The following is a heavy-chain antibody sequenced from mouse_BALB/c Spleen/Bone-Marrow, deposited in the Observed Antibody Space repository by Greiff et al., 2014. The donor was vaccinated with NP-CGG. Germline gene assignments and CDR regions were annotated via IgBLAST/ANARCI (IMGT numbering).Heavy chain of an antibody. CDR1: GYSFTGYY. V-gene: IGHV1-42*01. CDR2: INPYTGAT. Sequence: VQLQQSGPELVKPGTSVKISCKASGYSFTGYYMHWVKQSHVKSLEWIGRINPYTGATTYNQNFNAKASLTVDKSSSTAYMELHSLTSEDSAVYYCARGDWFTYWGQGTLVTVSA. CDR3: ARGDWFTY. J-gene: IGHJ3*01.